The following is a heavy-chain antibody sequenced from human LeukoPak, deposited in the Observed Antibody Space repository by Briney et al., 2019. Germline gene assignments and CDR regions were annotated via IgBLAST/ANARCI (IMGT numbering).Heavy chain of an antibody. CDR1: GGSFSDYY. V-gene: IGHV4-34*01. D-gene: IGHD3-10*01. J-gene: IGHJ6*02. CDR3: ARRVRGVSFYYYNGMDV. CDR2: INHSGAT. Sequence: SETLSLTCAVYGGSFSDYYWTWIRQSPGKGLEWIGEINHSGATDYNPSLKSRVTISVDTSKNQFSLKARSVTAADAAVYYCARRVRGVSFYYYNGMDVWGQGTTVTVSS.